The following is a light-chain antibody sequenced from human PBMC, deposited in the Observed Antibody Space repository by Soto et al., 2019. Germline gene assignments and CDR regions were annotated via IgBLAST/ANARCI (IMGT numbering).Light chain of an antibody. V-gene: IGKV3-20*01. Sequence: ENVLTQSPGTLSFSPVERAILSFRASQSVSSNYLAWYQQKVGQAPRLLIHGASSRATGIPDRFSGSGSGTDFTLTISRLEPEDFALYYCQQYGSSPITFGQGARLEIK. CDR2: GAS. J-gene: IGKJ5*01. CDR3: QQYGSSPIT. CDR1: QSVSSNY.